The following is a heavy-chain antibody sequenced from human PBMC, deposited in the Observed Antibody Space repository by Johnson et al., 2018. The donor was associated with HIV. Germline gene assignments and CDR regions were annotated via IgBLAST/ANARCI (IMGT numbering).Heavy chain of an antibody. CDR2: INWNGGNT. Sequence: MQLVESGGGVVQPGGSLRLSCAASGFTFDDYGMSWVRQAPGKGLEWVSGINWNGGNTGYADSVKGRFTISRDNAKNTLYLQMSSLRAEDTALYYCARGGAGVAAAEDAFDIWGQGTMVTVSS. CDR3: ARGGAGVAAAEDAFDI. D-gene: IGHD6-13*01. V-gene: IGHV3-20*04. CDR1: GFTFDDYG. J-gene: IGHJ3*02.